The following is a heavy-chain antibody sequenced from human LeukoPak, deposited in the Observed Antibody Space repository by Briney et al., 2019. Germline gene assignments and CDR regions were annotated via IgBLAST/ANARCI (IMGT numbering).Heavy chain of an antibody. CDR1: GGSISNYY. D-gene: IGHD4-17*01. CDR3: ARGHSPVTTKVSYFQH. V-gene: IGHV4-4*07. CDR2: IYSSGTT. Sequence: PSETLSLTCTVSGGSISNYYWSWIRQPAGKGLEWIGRIYSSGTTIYNPSLKSRVTMSVDTSKNQFSLKLSSVTAADTAVYYCARGHSPVTTKVSYFQHWGQGTLVTVSS. J-gene: IGHJ1*01.